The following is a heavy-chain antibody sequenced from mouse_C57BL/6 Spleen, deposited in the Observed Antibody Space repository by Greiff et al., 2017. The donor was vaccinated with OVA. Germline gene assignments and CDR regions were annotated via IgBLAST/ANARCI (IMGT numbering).Heavy chain of an antibody. Sequence: EVQVVESGGGLVKPGGSLKLSCAASGFTFSSYAMSWVRQTPEKRLEWVATISDGGSYTYYPDNVKGRFTISRDNAKNNLYLQMSHLKSEDTAMYYCAREWYYGSSPYAMDYWGQGTSVTVSS. CDR2: ISDGGSYT. V-gene: IGHV5-4*01. CDR3: AREWYYGSSPYAMDY. D-gene: IGHD1-1*01. J-gene: IGHJ4*01. CDR1: GFTFSSYA.